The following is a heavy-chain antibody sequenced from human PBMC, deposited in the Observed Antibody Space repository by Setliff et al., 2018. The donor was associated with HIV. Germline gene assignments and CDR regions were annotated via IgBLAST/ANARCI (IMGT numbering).Heavy chain of an antibody. J-gene: IGHJ4*02. CDR3: ARGGLGVVTSFDS. V-gene: IGHV4-38-2*01. D-gene: IGHD3-3*01. Sequence: PSETLSLTCAVSGYSISTAYYWGWIRQPPGKGLEWIGSVYHSGTTYYNPSLKSRVTISVDMSNNQFSLKVTSVTAADTAVYYCARGGLGVVTSFDSWGPGTLVTV. CDR2: VYHSGTT. CDR1: GYSISTAYY.